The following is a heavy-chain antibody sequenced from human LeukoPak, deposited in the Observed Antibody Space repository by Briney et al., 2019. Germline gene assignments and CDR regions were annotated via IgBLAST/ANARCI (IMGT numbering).Heavy chain of an antibody. CDR3: AKDVQQQLVTKFDY. V-gene: IGHV3-11*01. CDR1: GFTFCDYY. Sequence: PGGSLRLSCAASGFTFCDYYMSWIRRAPGKGLEWVSYISSSGSTIYYADSVKGRFTISRDNSKNTLYLQMNSLRAEDTAVYYCAKDVQQQLVTKFDYWGQGTLVTVSS. CDR2: ISSSGSTI. J-gene: IGHJ4*02. D-gene: IGHD6-13*01.